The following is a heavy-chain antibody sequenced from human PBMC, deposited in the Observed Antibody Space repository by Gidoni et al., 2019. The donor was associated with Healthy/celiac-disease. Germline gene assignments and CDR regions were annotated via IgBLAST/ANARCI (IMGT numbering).Heavy chain of an antibody. CDR3: AKSHSGSPEHYGMDV. D-gene: IGHD3-10*01. CDR2: IWRSGGSS. CDR1: GFTFSSNA. J-gene: IGHJ6*02. Sequence: EVQLLESGGGLVQPGGSLRLSCAASGFTFSSNASSWFRQAPGKGLEWVSSIWRSGGSSYSADSVKCRFTISRDNSKHTLYLQMNSLRAEDTAVYYCAKSHSGSPEHYGMDVWGQGTTVTVSS. V-gene: IGHV3-23*01.